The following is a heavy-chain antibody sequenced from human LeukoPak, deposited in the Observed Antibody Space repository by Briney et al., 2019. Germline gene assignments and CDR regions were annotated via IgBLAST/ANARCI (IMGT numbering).Heavy chain of an antibody. CDR3: ATDYSYCSSTSCFSTPDAFDI. Sequence: GGSLRLSCAASGFTFSNYAMRCVRQAPGKGLQWVSAISGSGGSTYYADSVKGRFTISRDNSKNTLYLQMNSLRAEDTAVYSCATDYSYCSSTSCFSTPDAFDIWGQGTMVTVSS. CDR2: ISGSGGST. D-gene: IGHD2-2*01. V-gene: IGHV3-23*01. CDR1: GFTFSNYA. J-gene: IGHJ3*02.